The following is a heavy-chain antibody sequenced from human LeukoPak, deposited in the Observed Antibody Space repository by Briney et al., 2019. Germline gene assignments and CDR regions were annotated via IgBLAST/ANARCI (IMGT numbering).Heavy chain of an antibody. J-gene: IGHJ4*02. V-gene: IGHV3-66*02. D-gene: IGHD2-21*02. CDR2: IYGDDST. CDR3: ARRSYCGGDCLDS. Sequence: PGGSLRVSCAASGFTVSRNYMSWVRQAPGKGLEWISVIYGDDSTYYADSVKGRFTISRDSSKNTLYLQMSSLGVEDTAVYYCARRSYCGGDCLDSWGQGTLVTVSS. CDR1: GFTVSRNY.